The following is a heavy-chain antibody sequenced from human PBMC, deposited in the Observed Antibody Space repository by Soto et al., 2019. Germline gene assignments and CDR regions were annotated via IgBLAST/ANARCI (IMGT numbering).Heavy chain of an antibody. V-gene: IGHV3-30*18. CDR2: ISYDGSNK. J-gene: IGHJ5*02. CDR3: AKGSYVLVDNGWFDP. Sequence: GGSLRLSCAASGFTFSSYGMHWVRQAPGKGLEWVAVISYDGSNKYYADSVKGRFTISRDNSKNTLYLQMNSLRAEDTAVYYCAKGSYVLVDNGWFDPWGQGTLVTAPQ. CDR1: GFTFSSYG. D-gene: IGHD1-26*01.